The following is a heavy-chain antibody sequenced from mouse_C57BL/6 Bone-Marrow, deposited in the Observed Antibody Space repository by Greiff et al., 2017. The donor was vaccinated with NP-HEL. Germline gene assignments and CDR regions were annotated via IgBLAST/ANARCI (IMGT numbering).Heavy chain of an antibody. CDR2: ISSGGDYI. CDR1: GFTFSSYA. J-gene: IGHJ3*01. CDR3: TREEVTTFAY. V-gene: IGHV5-9-1*02. D-gene: IGHD2-2*01. Sequence: EVQVVESGEGLVKPGGSLKLSCAASGFTFSSYAMSWVRQTPEKRLEWVAYISSGGDYIYYADTVKGRFTISRDNARNTLYLQMSSLKSEDTAMYYCTREEVTTFAYWGQGTLVTVSA.